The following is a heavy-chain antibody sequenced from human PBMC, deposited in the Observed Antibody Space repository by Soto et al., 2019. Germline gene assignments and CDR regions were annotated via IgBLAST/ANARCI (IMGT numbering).Heavy chain of an antibody. D-gene: IGHD3-22*01. J-gene: IGHJ4*02. CDR2: ISYDGNNE. V-gene: IGHV3-30*18. CDR1: GFTVSSNY. Sequence: PGGSLRLSCAASGFTVSSNYMSWVRQAPGKGLEWVSVISYDGNNEHYADSVKGRFTISRDNSKNTLFLQMSSLGAEDTAVYYCAKDTYYHDTTGYYVFDYWGQGTLVTVSS. CDR3: AKDTYYHDTTGYYVFDY.